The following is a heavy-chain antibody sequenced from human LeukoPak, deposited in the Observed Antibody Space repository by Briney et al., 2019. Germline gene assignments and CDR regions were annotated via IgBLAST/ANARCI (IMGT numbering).Heavy chain of an antibody. CDR2: INPNSGDT. V-gene: IGHV1-2*02. CDR3: ARGGLRVMVYRLYYMDV. CDR1: GYSFTGSY. Sequence: ASVKVSCKASGYSFTGSYMHWVRQAPGQGLEWMGWINPNSGDTKYAQKFQGRVTMTRDTSISTAYMELTRLRSDDTAVYYCARGGLRVMVYRLYYMDVWGKGTTVTVSS. D-gene: IGHD2-8*01. J-gene: IGHJ6*03.